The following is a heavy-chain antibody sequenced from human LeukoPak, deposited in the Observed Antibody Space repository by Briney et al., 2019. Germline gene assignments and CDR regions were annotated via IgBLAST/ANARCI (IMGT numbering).Heavy chain of an antibody. Sequence: SETLSLTCTVPGGSISTYYWTWIRQPPGKGLEWIGYICYSGSTNYNPSLKSRVTMSVHTSTNQFSLKPNSVTAADTAVYYCARDRLGLPVDYWGRGTLVTLST. V-gene: IGHV4-59*01. CDR1: GGSISTYY. J-gene: IGHJ4*02. CDR2: ICYSGST. CDR3: ARDRLGLPVDY. D-gene: IGHD3-16*01.